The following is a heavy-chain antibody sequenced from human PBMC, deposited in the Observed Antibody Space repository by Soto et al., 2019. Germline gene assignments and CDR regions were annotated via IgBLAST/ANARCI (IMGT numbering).Heavy chain of an antibody. CDR1: GFSLSTSGVG. V-gene: IGHV2-5*02. Sequence: QITLKESGPTLVKPTQTLTLTCTFSGFSLSTSGVGVGWIRQPPGKALEWRALIYWDDDKRYSPSLKSRLTISKDTSKTQVVLTMTTIAPVDTATYYCAHSPGYIVVVKEDSFDIWGQVTMVIVSS. CDR2: IYWDDDK. J-gene: IGHJ3*02. CDR3: AHSPGYIVVVKEDSFDI. D-gene: IGHD2-2*01.